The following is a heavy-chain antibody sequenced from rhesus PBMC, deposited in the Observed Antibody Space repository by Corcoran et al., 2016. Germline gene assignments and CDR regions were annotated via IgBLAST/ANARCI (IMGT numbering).Heavy chain of an antibody. CDR1: GYSIIRYG. J-gene: IGHJ4*01. V-gene: IGHV3-54*02. CDR2: KSYDGRKN. CDR3: ARTDSASDY. Sequence: EVQLVESGGGLFQPGGSLSLYCAASGYSIIRYGIHLLHHAPGHGLEWVAGKSYDGRKNYYADSVKDRFTISRDNSKNMLYLQMNNLKLEDAAVYYWARTDSASDYWGQGVLVTVSS. D-gene: IGHD4-11*01.